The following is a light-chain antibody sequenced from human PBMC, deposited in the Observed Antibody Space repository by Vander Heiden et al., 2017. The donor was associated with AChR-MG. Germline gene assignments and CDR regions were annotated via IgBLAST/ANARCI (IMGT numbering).Light chain of an antibody. J-gene: IGKJ1*01. V-gene: IGKV1-8*01. CDR2: VAS. Sequence: AIRMTQSPSSLSASTGDRVTITCRASQGISSYLAWYQQKPGKAPKLLIYVASTLKRAVPSRVSASASGTDFTLTISCLQSEDFTTYYCHEDESYPRTFGQGTKVEIK. CDR1: QGISSY. CDR3: HEDESYPRT.